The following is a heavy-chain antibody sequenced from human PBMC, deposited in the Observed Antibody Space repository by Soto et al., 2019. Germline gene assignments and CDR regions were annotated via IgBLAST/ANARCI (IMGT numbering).Heavy chain of an antibody. CDR3: AVAMVREILIFESSGMHV. CDR2: IIPNFDTP. Sequence: QVHLVQSGAEVKKPGSSVKVSCKTSGGSFNHYAVSWVRQAPGQGLEWMGGIIPNFDTPNYAQKFQARVTIIADEATSTVYMELRSLRSNDTAVYYCAVAMVREILIFESSGMHVWGQGPTFIVS. D-gene: IGHD3-10*01. V-gene: IGHV1-69*01. CDR1: GGSFNHYA. J-gene: IGHJ6*02.